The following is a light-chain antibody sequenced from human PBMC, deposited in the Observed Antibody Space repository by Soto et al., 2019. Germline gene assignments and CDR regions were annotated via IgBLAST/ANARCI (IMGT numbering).Light chain of an antibody. Sequence: AVQMPQSPSLLSASVGDRVTITYRASQGIRNDVGWYQQKPGKAPKLLIYAASSLQSGVPSRFSGSGSGTDFTLTISSLQPEDFATYYCQQANSSPPTFGQGTRLEIK. J-gene: IGKJ5*01. CDR3: QQANSSPPT. CDR2: AAS. CDR1: QGIRND. V-gene: IGKV1-6*01.